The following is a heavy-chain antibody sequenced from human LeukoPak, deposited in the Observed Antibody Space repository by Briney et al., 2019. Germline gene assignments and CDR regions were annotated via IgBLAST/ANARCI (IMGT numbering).Heavy chain of an antibody. Sequence: SETLSLTCTVSGYSISSGYYWGWIRQPPAKGLEWIGSIYHSGSTYYNPSLKRRVTISVDTSKNQFSLKLSSVTAANTAVYYCARANYYDSSGYNDYWGQGTLVTVSS. CDR1: GYSISSGYY. D-gene: IGHD3-22*01. J-gene: IGHJ4*02. V-gene: IGHV4-38-2*02. CDR3: ARANYYDSSGYNDY. CDR2: IYHSGST.